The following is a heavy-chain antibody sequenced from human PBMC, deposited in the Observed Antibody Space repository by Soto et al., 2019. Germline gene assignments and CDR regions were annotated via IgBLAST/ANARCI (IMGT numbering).Heavy chain of an antibody. Sequence: PSETLSLTCAVYGGSFSGCYWSWIRQPPGKGLEWIGEINHSGSTNYNPSLKSRVTISVDTSKNQFSLKLSSVTAADTAVYYCARGLTSYYDFWSGYHSGYYYYYMDVWGKGTTVTVSS. CDR2: INHSGST. D-gene: IGHD3-3*01. CDR1: GGSFSGCY. CDR3: ARGLTSYYDFWSGYHSGYYYYYMDV. J-gene: IGHJ6*03. V-gene: IGHV4-34*01.